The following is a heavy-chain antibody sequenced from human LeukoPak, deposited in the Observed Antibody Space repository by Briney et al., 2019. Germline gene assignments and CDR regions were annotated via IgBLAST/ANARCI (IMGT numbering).Heavy chain of an antibody. CDR1: GFTFSSYS. V-gene: IGHV3-48*01. CDR3: ERDRQGCTNGVCFDVGYYFDY. CDR2: ISSSSSAI. J-gene: IGHJ4*02. Sequence: GGSLRLSCAASGFTFSSYSMNWVRQAPGKGLEWVSCISSSSSAIYYADSVKGRLTISREKAKNSLYLQMNRLRVEEKTVYYCERDRQGCTNGVCFDVGYYFDYWGQGTLVTVSS. D-gene: IGHD2-8*01.